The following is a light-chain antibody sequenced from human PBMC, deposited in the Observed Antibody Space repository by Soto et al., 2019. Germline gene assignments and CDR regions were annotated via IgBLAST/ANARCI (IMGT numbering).Light chain of an antibody. CDR2: GNT. Sequence: QSVLTQPPSVSGAPGQRVTISCTGSRSNIGAGYDVHWYQHLPGTAPKLLVHGNTIRPSGVPDRFSGSKSGTSASLAITGRQAEDEADYYCQSFDTSLGASRVFGGGTKLTVL. J-gene: IGLJ2*01. V-gene: IGLV1-40*01. CDR1: RSNIGAGYD. CDR3: QSFDTSLGASRV.